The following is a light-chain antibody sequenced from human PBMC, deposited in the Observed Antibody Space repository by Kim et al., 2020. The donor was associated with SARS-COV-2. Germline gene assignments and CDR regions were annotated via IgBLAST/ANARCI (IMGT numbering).Light chain of an antibody. CDR3: QTWGTGMRV. CDR2: VNSDGSH. V-gene: IGLV4-69*01. Sequence: QLVLTQSPSASASLGASVKLTCTLSSGHSSYAIAWHQQQPDKGPRYLMKVNSDGSHSKGDGIPDRFSGSSSGAERYLTISSLQSEDEADYYCQTWGTGMRVFGGGTQLTVL. CDR1: SGHSSYA. J-gene: IGLJ3*02.